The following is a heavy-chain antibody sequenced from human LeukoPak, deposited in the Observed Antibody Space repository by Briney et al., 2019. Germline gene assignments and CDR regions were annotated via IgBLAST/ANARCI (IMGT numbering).Heavy chain of an antibody. Sequence: SETLSLTCAVDGGSFSGYYWSWIRQPPGKGLEWIGEINHSGSTNYNPSLKSRFTISVNTSKNQFSLKLSSVTAADTAACYWARGGYYDTTGSRDALDIWGQGAMVTVSS. CDR3: ARGGYYDTTGSRDALDI. CDR2: INHSGST. V-gene: IGHV4-34*01. D-gene: IGHD3-22*01. J-gene: IGHJ3*02. CDR1: GGSFSGYY.